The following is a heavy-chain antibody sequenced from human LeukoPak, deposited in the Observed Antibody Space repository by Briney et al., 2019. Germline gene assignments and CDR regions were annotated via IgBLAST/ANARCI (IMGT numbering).Heavy chain of an antibody. V-gene: IGHV4-39*01. CDR1: GGSISSSSYY. Sequence: PSETLSLTCTVSGGSISSSSYYWGWIRQPPGKGLEWIGSIYYSGGTYYNPSLKSRVTISVDTSKNQFSLKLSSVTAADTAVYYCARLQYSYGYPYDYWGQGTLVTVSS. J-gene: IGHJ4*02. D-gene: IGHD5-18*01. CDR3: ARLQYSYGYPYDY. CDR2: IYYSGGT.